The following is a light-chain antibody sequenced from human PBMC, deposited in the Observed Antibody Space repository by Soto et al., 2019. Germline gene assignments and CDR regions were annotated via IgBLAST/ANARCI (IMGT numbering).Light chain of an antibody. CDR2: DSD. J-gene: IGLJ3*02. CDR3: GTWDSSLSAGV. V-gene: IGLV1-51*01. CDR1: SSNIGNNY. Sequence: QSVLTQPPSVSAAPGQGVTISYSGSSSNIGNNYVSWYQQLPGTAPKLLIYDSDNRPSGIPDRFSGSKSGTSAILGITGLQTGDEADYYCGTWDSSLSAGVFGGGTKLTVL.